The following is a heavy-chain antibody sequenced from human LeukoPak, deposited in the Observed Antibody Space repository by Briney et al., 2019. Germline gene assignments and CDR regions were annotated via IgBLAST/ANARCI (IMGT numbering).Heavy chain of an antibody. D-gene: IGHD3-9*01. CDR3: AKDRRYDILTGYRSPSSDY. J-gene: IGHJ4*02. V-gene: IGHV3-23*01. Sequence: PGGSLRLSCAASGFTFSNYAMSWVRQAPGKGLEWVSGIIGGGGSTYYADSVKGRFTISRDNSKNTLYLQMNSLRAEDTAVYYCAKDRRYDILTGYRSPSSDYWGQGTLVTVSS. CDR1: GFTFSNYA. CDR2: IIGGGGST.